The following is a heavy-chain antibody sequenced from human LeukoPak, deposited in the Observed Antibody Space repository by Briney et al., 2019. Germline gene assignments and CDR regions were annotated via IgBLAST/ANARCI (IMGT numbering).Heavy chain of an antibody. D-gene: IGHD3-9*01. V-gene: IGHV3-23*01. CDR1: GFSFSSYA. CDR2: ISGSGGST. Sequence: GGSLRLSCAASGFSFSSYAMSWVRQAPGKGLEWVSAISGSGGSTDYADSVKGRFTISRDNSKNTLYLQMNSLRAEDTAVYYCAHDILTGYSKFDYWGQGTLVTVSS. CDR3: AHDILTGYSKFDY. J-gene: IGHJ4*02.